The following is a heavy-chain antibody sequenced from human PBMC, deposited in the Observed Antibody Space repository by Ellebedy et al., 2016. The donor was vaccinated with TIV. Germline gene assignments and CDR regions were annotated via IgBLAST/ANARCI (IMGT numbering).Heavy chain of an antibody. J-gene: IGHJ3*02. CDR2: IYYSGST. D-gene: IGHD3-16*02. CDR3: ARHGRRVYDYIWGSYREGLNAFDI. CDR1: GGSISSSSYY. V-gene: IGHV4-39*01. Sequence: SETLSLTXTVSGGSISSSSYYWGWIRQPPGKGLEWIGSIYYSGSTYYNPSLKSRVTISVDTSKNQFSLKLSSVTAADTAVYYCARHGRRVYDYIWGSYREGLNAFDIWGQGTMVTVSS.